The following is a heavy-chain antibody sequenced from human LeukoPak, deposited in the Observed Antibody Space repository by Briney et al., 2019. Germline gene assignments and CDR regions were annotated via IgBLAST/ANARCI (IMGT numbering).Heavy chain of an antibody. Sequence: ASVKVSCKASGYTFTDYYMHWVRQAPGQGLEWMGCINLYSGGAHYAQKFQDWLSMTRDMSISTAYMELSRLRSDDTAVHYCARSPTHYDSSGFDAFDIWGQGTMVTVSS. CDR1: GYTFTDYY. D-gene: IGHD3-22*01. V-gene: IGHV1-2*04. CDR2: INLYSGGA. J-gene: IGHJ3*02. CDR3: ARSPTHYDSSGFDAFDI.